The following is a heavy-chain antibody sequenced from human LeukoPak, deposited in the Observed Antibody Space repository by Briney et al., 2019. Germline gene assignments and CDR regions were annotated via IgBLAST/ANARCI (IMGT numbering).Heavy chain of an antibody. CDR1: GFTFSVYS. CDR2: ICSNGNYL. V-gene: IGHV3-21*01. J-gene: IGHJ4*02. CDR3: ARDLLCSSTNRYVFSYSFDS. D-gene: IGHD2-2*01. Sequence: GGSLTLSCAASGFTFSVYSMMWLRQAPGRGLEWVASICSNGNYLYYADSVEGRFTISRDNTKNSLYLQMNRLRAEDTAVYYCARDLLCSSTNRYVFSYSFDSWGQGTLVTVSS.